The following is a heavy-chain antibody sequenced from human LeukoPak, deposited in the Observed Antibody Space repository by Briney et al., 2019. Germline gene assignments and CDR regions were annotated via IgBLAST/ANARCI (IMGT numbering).Heavy chain of an antibody. V-gene: IGHV5-51*01. CDR3: AKGKGDGYCSSTSCYGEGGIWDY. J-gene: IGHJ4*02. CDR1: GYSFTSYW. Sequence: GESLKISCKGSGYSFTSYWIGWVRQMPGKGLEWMGIIYPGDSDTRYSPSFQGQVTISADKSISTAYLQWSSLKASDTAMYYCAKGKGDGYCSSTSCYGEGGIWDYWGQGTLVTVSS. CDR2: IYPGDSDT. D-gene: IGHD2-2*01.